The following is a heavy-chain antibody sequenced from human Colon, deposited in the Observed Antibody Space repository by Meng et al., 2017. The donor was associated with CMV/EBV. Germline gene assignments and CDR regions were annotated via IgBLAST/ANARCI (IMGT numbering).Heavy chain of an antibody. CDR3: ARVMTGYRLLSNLGDY. CDR1: GPSFSSYT. V-gene: IGHV3-30-3*01. CDR2: ISYNANHK. D-gene: IGHD3-9*01. Sequence: GGSLRPSCAPSGPSFSSYTMPWVRQPPGKGLEWVAIISYNANHKFYADSVKGRFTVSRDNFKNTLYLQMDSLTSEDTAVYYCARVMTGYRLLSNLGDYWGQGTLVTVSS. J-gene: IGHJ4*02.